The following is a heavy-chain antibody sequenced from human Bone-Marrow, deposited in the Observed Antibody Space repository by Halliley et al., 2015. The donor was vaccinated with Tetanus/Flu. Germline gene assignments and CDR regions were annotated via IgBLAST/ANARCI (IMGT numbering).Heavy chain of an antibody. CDR2: IRYTGDS. D-gene: IGHD1-1*01. Sequence: LRLSRAVSGGSMDAYYWTWIRQPPGKGLVWIGNIRYTGDSNFNPSLKSRVTMSVDTTRDTLSLKMTSVTSADAAIYYCARLLPTSMTTDFWGEGTLVTFSS. V-gene: IGHV4-59*01. J-gene: IGHJ4*02. CDR1: GGSMDAYY. CDR3: ARLLPTSMTTDF.